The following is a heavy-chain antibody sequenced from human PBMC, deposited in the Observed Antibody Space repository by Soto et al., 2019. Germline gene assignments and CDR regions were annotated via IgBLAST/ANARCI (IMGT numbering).Heavy chain of an antibody. Sequence: QVQLQESGPGLVKPSGTLSLTCAVSGTSIINNNWWTWVRQPPGKGLEWIGEIYRSGTTNYNSSLKSRVTFSTDKSKNQFSLNLNSVTAADTAMYYCARGDGDNAFDIWGQGTLVIVSS. D-gene: IGHD2-21*02. CDR2: IYRSGTT. J-gene: IGHJ3*02. CDR3: ARGDGDNAFDI. V-gene: IGHV4-4*02. CDR1: GTSIINNNW.